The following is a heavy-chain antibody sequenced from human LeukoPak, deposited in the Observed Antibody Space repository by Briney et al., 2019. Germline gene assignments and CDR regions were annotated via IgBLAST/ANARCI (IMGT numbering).Heavy chain of an antibody. J-gene: IGHJ4*02. CDR1: GFTFSSCG. CDR3: ARSGQWLPDY. Sequence: GGSLRLSCAASGFTFSSCGMHWVRQAPGKGLEWVAFIGYDGSIQYYADSVKGRFTISRDNAKNSLYLQMNSLRAEDTAVYYCARSGQWLPDYWGQGTLVTVSS. D-gene: IGHD6-19*01. CDR2: IGYDGSIQ. V-gene: IGHV3-33*01.